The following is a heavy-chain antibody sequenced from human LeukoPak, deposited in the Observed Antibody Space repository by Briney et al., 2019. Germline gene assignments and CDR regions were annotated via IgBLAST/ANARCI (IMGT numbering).Heavy chain of an antibody. V-gene: IGHV3-23*01. D-gene: IGHD1-26*01. CDR2: ISGSGGST. CDR3: AKISGSYLDY. Sequence: AGGSLRLSCAASGFTFSSNYMSWVRQAPGKGLEWVSAISGSGGSTYYADSVKGRFTISRDNSKNTLYLQMNSLRAEDTAVYYCAKISGSYLDYWGQGTLVTVSS. CDR1: GFTFSSNY. J-gene: IGHJ4*02.